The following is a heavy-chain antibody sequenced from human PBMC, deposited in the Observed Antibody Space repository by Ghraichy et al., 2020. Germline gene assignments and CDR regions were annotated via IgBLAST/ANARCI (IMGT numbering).Heavy chain of an antibody. V-gene: IGHV4-59*01. CDR1: GGSISSYY. J-gene: IGHJ2*01. CDR3: ARGHTIFGEIPNWYFDL. Sequence: SETLSLTCTVSGGSISSYYWSWIRQPPGKGLEWIGYIYYSGSTNYNPSLKSRVTISVDTSKNQFSLKLSSVTAADTAVYYCARGHTIFGEIPNWYFDLWGRGTLVTVSS. D-gene: IGHD3-3*01. CDR2: IYYSGST.